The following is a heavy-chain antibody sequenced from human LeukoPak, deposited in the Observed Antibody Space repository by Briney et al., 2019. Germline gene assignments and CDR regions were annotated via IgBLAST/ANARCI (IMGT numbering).Heavy chain of an antibody. V-gene: IGHV4-59*01. Sequence: SETLSLTCTVSGGSISSYYWSWIRQPPGKGLEWIGYIYYSGSTNYNPSLKSRVTMTRDTSTSTVYMELSSLRSEDTAVYYCARDELRGAAVHWGQGTLVTVSS. D-gene: IGHD3-10*01. CDR1: GGSISSYY. CDR3: ARDELRGAAVH. CDR2: IYYSGST. J-gene: IGHJ4*02.